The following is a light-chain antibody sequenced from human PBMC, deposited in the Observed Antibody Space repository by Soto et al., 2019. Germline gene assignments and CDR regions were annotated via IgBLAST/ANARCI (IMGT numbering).Light chain of an antibody. V-gene: IGLV1-44*01. Sequence: QSVLTQPPSASGTPGQRVTISCSGSSSNIGSNTVNWYQQLPGTAPKLLIYSNNQRPSGVPDRFSGSKSGTSASLAISGLQSEDEADYYGAAWDDSLNVWVFGGGTKLTVL. CDR3: AAWDDSLNVWV. J-gene: IGLJ3*02. CDR2: SNN. CDR1: SSNIGSNT.